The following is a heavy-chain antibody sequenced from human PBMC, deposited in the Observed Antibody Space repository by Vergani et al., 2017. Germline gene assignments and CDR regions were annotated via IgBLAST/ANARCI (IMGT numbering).Heavy chain of an antibody. CDR2: INPKNGGT. Sequence: QAQLGQSDSEVKKPGDSVTLSCKTSGYTFVNHPITWVRQAPGQRLEWMGLINPKNGGTDYAHKFQGKVTMTSDTSINTAYMEVSSLTFEDTAVYYCARGRPYGGWFDPWGQGTLVTVSS. CDR3: ARGRPYGGWFDP. V-gene: IGHV1-2*02. J-gene: IGHJ5*02. D-gene: IGHD4-17*01. CDR1: GYTFVNHP.